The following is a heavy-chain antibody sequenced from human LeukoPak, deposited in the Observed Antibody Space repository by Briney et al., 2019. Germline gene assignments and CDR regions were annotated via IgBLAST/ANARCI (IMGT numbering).Heavy chain of an antibody. CDR2: IYYSGST. Sequence: PSQTLSLTCTLSGGSISSGGYYWSWIRQHPGKGLEWIGYIYYSGSTYYNPSLKSRVTISVDTSKNQFSLKLSSVTAADTAVYYCARGPGGQLLATLFDYWGQGTLVTVSS. CDR1: GGSISSGGYY. D-gene: IGHD2-2*01. CDR3: ARGPGGQLLATLFDY. V-gene: IGHV4-31*03. J-gene: IGHJ4*02.